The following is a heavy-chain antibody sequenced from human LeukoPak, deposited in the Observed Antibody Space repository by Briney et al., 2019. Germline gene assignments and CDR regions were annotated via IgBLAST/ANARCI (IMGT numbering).Heavy chain of an antibody. Sequence: GGSLRLSCAASGFTFSSYSMNWVRQAPGKGLEWVSYISSSSSTIYYADSVKGRFTISRDNAKNSLYLQMNSLRAEDTAVYYCARAGPKWFGENLDVWGKGTTVTVSS. CDR1: GFTFSSYS. CDR2: ISSSSSTI. D-gene: IGHD3-10*01. V-gene: IGHV3-48*01. CDR3: ARAGPKWFGENLDV. J-gene: IGHJ6*04.